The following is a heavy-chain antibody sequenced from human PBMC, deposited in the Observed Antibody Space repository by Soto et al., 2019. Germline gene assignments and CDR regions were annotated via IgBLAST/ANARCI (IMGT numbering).Heavy chain of an antibody. J-gene: IGHJ6*02. D-gene: IGHD3-3*01. Sequence: SETLSLTCAVYGGSFSGYYWSWIRQPPGKGLEWIGEINHSGSTNYNPSLKSRVTISVDTSKNQFSLKLSSVTAPDTAVYYCERNGSYYDFCSRYYFGGGMGLWGQGTMVTVSS. V-gene: IGHV4-34*01. CDR2: INHSGST. CDR1: GGSFSGYY. CDR3: ERNGSYYDFCSRYYFGGGMGL.